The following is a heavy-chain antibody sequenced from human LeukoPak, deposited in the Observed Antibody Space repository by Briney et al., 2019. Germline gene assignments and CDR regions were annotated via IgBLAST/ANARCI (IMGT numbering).Heavy chain of an antibody. J-gene: IGHJ4*02. CDR3: ARGVNSGYSDY. CDR1: AGSFSGYY. V-gene: IGHV4-59*01. CDR2: IYYTGST. D-gene: IGHD1-26*01. Sequence: SETLSPTCAVDAGSFSGYYWSWIRQPPGKGLEWIGYIYYTGSTNYNPSLKSRVTISIDMSKNQFSLKLSSVTAADTAVYYCARGVNSGYSDYWGQGNLVTVSS.